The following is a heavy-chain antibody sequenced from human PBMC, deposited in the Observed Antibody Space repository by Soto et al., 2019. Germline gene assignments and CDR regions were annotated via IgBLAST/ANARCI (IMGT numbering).Heavy chain of an antibody. V-gene: IGHV3-23*01. CDR1: GFTFSNYA. J-gene: IGHJ4*02. CDR2: ISGSGGTT. CDR3: AKTPRQWLVYFDY. D-gene: IGHD6-19*01. Sequence: AASGFTFSNYAIAWVRQAPGKGLEWVSGISGSGGTTYYADSVKGRFTISRDNSKDTLHLQMNSLRAEDTAVYYCAKTPRQWLVYFDYWGQGALVTVSS.